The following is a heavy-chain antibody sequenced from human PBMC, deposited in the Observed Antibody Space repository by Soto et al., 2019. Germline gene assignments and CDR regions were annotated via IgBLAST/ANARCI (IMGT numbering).Heavy chain of an antibody. V-gene: IGHV3-48*04. CDR2: ISCSSGTI. J-gene: IGHJ6*02. D-gene: IGHD3-10*01. CDR1: GFTFSSYA. CDR3: ARGPHLVRGVHSNARAFGYYAYGMDD. Sequence: PGGSLRLSCAASGFTFSSYAMSWVRQAPGKGLEWVSYISCSSGTIYYADSVKGRFTISRDNAKNSLYLQMNSLRAEDTAVYYCARGPHLVRGVHSNARAFGYYAYGMDDWGQGTMVTVSS.